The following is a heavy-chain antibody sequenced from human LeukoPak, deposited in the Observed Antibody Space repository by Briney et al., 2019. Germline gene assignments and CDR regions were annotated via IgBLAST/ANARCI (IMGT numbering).Heavy chain of an antibody. J-gene: IGHJ4*02. Sequence: SETLSLTCTVSGGSISGSSYYWGWIRQPPGKGLEWIGSIYYSGSTYYNPSLKSRVTISVDTSKNQFSLKLSSVTAADTAVYYCARISIVLMVYAMDYWGQGTLVTVSS. D-gene: IGHD2-8*01. CDR2: IYYSGST. V-gene: IGHV4-39*01. CDR1: GGSISGSSYY. CDR3: ARISIVLMVYAMDY.